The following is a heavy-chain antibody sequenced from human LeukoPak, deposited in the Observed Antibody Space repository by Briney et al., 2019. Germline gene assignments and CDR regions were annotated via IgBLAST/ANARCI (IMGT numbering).Heavy chain of an antibody. Sequence: GGSLRLSCAASGFTFSTYAMTWVRQPPGKALEWVSLISVPGGNTYYADYVKGRFTISRDNSKNTLYLQMNSLRAEDTAVYYCAKEDCSAGGCYYSYFDSWGQGVLVTVSS. CDR2: ISVPGGNT. CDR3: AKEDCSAGGCYYSYFDS. V-gene: IGHV3-23*01. CDR1: GFTFSTYA. J-gene: IGHJ4*02. D-gene: IGHD2-15*01.